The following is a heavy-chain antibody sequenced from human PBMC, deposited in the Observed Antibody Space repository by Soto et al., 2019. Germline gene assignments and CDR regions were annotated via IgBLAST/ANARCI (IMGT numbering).Heavy chain of an antibody. D-gene: IGHD2-21*02. V-gene: IGHV2-5*02. CDR1: GFSLRTRGVG. J-gene: IGHJ6*02. CDR2: IYWDNDK. Sequence: QITLKESGPTLVQPTQTLTLTCTFSGFSLRTRGVGVGWIRQPPGKTLEWLALIYWDNDKRYSPSLESRLTSTRGTSENQAALTMPQMATVDTGTYYSPQRRCGGDCLQSSPAHYYYGVHTWGQGTTVTVSS. CDR3: PQRRCGGDCLQSSPAHYYYGVHT.